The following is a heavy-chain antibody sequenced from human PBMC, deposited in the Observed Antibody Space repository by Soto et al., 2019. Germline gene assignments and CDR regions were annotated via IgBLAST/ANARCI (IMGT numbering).Heavy chain of an antibody. CDR1: GGSITSYR. CDR3: AARHFWSRPWTDRRLDY. D-gene: IGHD3-3*02. CDR2: TSYTVNT. V-gene: IGHV4-59*12. J-gene: IGHJ4*02. Sequence: ETLSLTSIVSGGSITSYRWSWIRQFPGKGLEWIAYTSYTVNTNYNPSLTSRVTISVDKSKNHFSLKLTSVTAADTAVYYCAARHFWSRPWTDRRLDYWGQGTLVTVSS.